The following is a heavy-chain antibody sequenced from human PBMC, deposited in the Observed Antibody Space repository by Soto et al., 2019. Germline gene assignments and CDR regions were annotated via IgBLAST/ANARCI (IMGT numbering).Heavy chain of an antibody. CDR2: ISGSGGST. CDR1: GFTFSSYA. V-gene: IGHV3-23*01. D-gene: IGHD3-10*01. J-gene: IGHJ6*02. Sequence: GVSLRLSCAASGFTFSSYAMSWVRQAPGKGLEWVSAISGSGGSTYYADSVKGRFTISRDNSKNTLYLQMNSLRAEDTAVYYCAKHLIGLLWRYYYYGMDVWGQGTTVTVSS. CDR3: AKHLIGLLWRYYYYGMDV.